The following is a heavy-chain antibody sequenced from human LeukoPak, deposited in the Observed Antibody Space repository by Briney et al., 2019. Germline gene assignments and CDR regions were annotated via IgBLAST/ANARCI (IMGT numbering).Heavy chain of an antibody. V-gene: IGHV4-4*02. CDR3: ARLMDYDILTGYIPAYYYYGMDV. J-gene: IGHJ6*02. Sequence: SGTLSLTCAVSGGSISSSNWWSWVRQPPGKGLEWIGEIYHSGSTNYNPSLKSRVTISVDTSKNQFSLKLSSVTAADTAVYYCARLMDYDILTGYIPAYYYYGMDVWGQGTTVTVSS. D-gene: IGHD3-9*01. CDR2: IYHSGST. CDR1: GGSISSSNW.